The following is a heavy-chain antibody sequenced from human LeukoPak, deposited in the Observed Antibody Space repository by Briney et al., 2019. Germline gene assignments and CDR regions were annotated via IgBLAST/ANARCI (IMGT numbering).Heavy chain of an antibody. CDR3: ARRGDGYNQGYFDY. CDR1: GGTFSSYA. V-gene: IGHV1-69*05. D-gene: IGHD5-24*01. Sequence: SVKVSCKASGGTFSSYAISWVRQAPGQGLEWMGGIIPIFGTANYAQKFQGRVTITTDESTSTAYMELSSLRSEDTAVYYCARRGDGYNQGYFDYWGQGTLVTVSS. J-gene: IGHJ4*02. CDR2: IIPIFGTA.